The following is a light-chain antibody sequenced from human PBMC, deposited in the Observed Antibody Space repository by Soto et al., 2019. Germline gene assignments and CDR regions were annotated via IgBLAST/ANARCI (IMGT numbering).Light chain of an antibody. Sequence: IVLTQYPATLSLSPGERASLSGLASQSVSSYSAWYQQKPGLAPRLVIYDASSRATGIPDRFSGSGSGTDFTLTISILEPEDLAVYYCQQYGSSPFTFGPGTKVDI. V-gene: IGKV3D-20*01. CDR2: DAS. CDR3: QQYGSSPFT. J-gene: IGKJ3*01. CDR1: QSVSSY.